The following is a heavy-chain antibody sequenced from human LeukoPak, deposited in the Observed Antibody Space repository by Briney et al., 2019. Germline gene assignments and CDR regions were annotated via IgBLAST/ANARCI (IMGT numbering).Heavy chain of an antibody. Sequence: SVKVSCKASGGTVSSYAISWVRQAPGQGLEWMGGIIPIFGTANYAQKFQGRVTITADKSTSTAYMELSSLRSEDTAVYYCARGNLDLYDYVWGSYPDWFDPWGQGALVTVSS. J-gene: IGHJ5*02. CDR2: IIPIFGTA. V-gene: IGHV1-69*06. CDR3: ARGNLDLYDYVWGSYPDWFDP. CDR1: GGTVSSYA. D-gene: IGHD3-16*02.